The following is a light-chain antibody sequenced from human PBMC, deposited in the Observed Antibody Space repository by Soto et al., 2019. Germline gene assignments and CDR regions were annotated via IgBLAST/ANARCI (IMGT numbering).Light chain of an antibody. Sequence: QSVLTQPPSASGTPGQRVTISCSGSSSNIGSNTVNWYQQLPGTAPKLLIYSNNQRPSGVPDRFSGSKSGTSSSLAISGLQSGYETDYYCAALDDSLNGVIFGGGTKLTVL. CDR1: SSNIGSNT. CDR2: SNN. J-gene: IGLJ2*01. CDR3: AALDDSLNGVI. V-gene: IGLV1-44*01.